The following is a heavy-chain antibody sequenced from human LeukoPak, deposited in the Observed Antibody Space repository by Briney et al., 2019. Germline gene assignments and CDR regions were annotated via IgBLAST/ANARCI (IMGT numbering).Heavy chain of an antibody. D-gene: IGHD6-19*01. CDR3: ARAWQWLPLDS. CDR2: INHSGST. CDR1: GGSFSGYY. J-gene: IGHJ4*02. V-gene: IGHV4-34*01. Sequence: SETLSLTCAVYGGSFSGYYWSWIRQPPGKGLEWIGEINHSGSTNYNPSLKSRVTISVDTSKNQFSLKVTSVTAADAAVYYCARAWQWLPLDSWGQGTLVTVSS.